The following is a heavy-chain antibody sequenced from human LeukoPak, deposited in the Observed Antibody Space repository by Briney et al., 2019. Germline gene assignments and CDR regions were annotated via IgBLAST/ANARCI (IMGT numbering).Heavy chain of an antibody. Sequence: GGSLRLSCAASGFTVSSNYMSWVRQAPGKGLEWVSVIYSGGSTYYADSVKGRFTVSRDNSKNTLYLQMNSLRVEDTAVYYCARPSIAAAGLTWWGQGTLVTVSS. D-gene: IGHD6-13*01. CDR3: ARPSIAAAGLTW. J-gene: IGHJ4*02. V-gene: IGHV3-53*01. CDR2: IYSGGST. CDR1: GFTVSSNY.